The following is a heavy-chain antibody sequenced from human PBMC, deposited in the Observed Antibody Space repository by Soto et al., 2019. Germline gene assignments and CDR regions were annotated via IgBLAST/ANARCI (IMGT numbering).Heavy chain of an antibody. Sequence: GGSLRLSCAASGFTFSSYGMHWVRQAPGKGLEWVAVISYDGSNKYYADSVKGRFTISRDNSKNTLYLQMNSLRAEDTAVYYCAKVGYSSGWTDYWGQGTLVTVSS. J-gene: IGHJ4*02. CDR3: AKVGYSSGWTDY. CDR2: ISYDGSNK. V-gene: IGHV3-30*18. D-gene: IGHD6-19*01. CDR1: GFTFSSYG.